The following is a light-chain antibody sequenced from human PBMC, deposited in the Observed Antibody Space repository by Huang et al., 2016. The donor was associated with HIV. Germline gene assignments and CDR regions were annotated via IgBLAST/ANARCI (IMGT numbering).Light chain of an antibody. CDR2: AAS. J-gene: IGKJ2*01. Sequence: DIQMTQSPSSLSASVGDRVTITCRASQTINKYLNWYQQKPGKAPKLLIFAASSLQSGVPSKFSGSGSGTDFTLTISSLQPDDFATYYCQQSYNTPSTFGQGTRLEIK. CDR1: QTINKY. CDR3: QQSYNTPST. V-gene: IGKV1-39*01.